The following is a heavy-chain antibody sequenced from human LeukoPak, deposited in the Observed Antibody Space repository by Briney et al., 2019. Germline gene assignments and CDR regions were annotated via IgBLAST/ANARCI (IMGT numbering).Heavy chain of an antibody. Sequence: GGSLRLSCAASGFTFSGYGMSWVRQAPGKGLEWVSAISGSGGSTYYADSVKGRFTISRDNSKNTLYLQMNSLRAEDTAVYYCAKDRGGSSGWYLNYFDYWGQGTLVTVSS. V-gene: IGHV3-23*01. J-gene: IGHJ4*02. D-gene: IGHD6-19*01. CDR3: AKDRGGSSGWYLNYFDY. CDR1: GFTFSGYG. CDR2: ISGSGGST.